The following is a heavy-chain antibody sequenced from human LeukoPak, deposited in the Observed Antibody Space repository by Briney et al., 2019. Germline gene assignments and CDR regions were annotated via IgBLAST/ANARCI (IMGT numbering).Heavy chain of an antibody. CDR1: GFTFSSYA. CDR2: ISYDGSNK. J-gene: IGHJ4*02. V-gene: IGHV3-30-3*01. CDR3: AKDPVDY. Sequence: GGSLRLSCAASGFTFSSYAMHWVRQAPGKGLEWVAVISYDGSNKYYADSVKGRFTISRDNSKNTLYLQMNSLRAEDTAVYYCAKDPVDYWGQGTLVTVSS.